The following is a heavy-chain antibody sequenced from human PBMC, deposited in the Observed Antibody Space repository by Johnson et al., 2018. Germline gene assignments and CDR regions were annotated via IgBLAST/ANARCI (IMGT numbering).Heavy chain of an antibody. CDR1: GFTFSSYA. CDR3: AKARNPFTYYYDYDAFDI. Sequence: VQLVQSGGGLVQPGGSLRLSCAASGFTFSSYAMHWVRQAPGKGLEWVPGIRWNSGIIGYADSVKGRFTISRDNAKNSLYLQMNSLRAEDTALYYCAKARNPFTYYYDYDAFDIWGQGTMVTVSS. J-gene: IGHJ3*02. CDR2: IRWNSGII. V-gene: IGHV3-9*01. D-gene: IGHD3-22*01.